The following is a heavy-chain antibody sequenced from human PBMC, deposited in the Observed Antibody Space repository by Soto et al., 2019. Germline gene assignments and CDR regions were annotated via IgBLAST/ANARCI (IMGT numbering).Heavy chain of an antibody. J-gene: IGHJ6*03. D-gene: IGHD2-15*01. V-gene: IGHV3-48*02. CDR3: ARDRGYCNGGSCYYMDV. Sequence: EVQLVESGGGLVQPGGSLRLSCAASGYTFSSYDMNWVRQAPWKGLEWISYISTSSRAIHYADSVKGRFTISRDNVKNSLYLQMNSLRDEDTAVYYCARDRGYCNGGSCYYMDVWGKGTTGTVSS. CDR1: GYTFSSYD. CDR2: ISTSSRAI.